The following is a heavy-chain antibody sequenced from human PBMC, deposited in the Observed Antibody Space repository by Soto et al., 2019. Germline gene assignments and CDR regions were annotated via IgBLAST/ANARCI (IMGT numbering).Heavy chain of an antibody. D-gene: IGHD6-19*01. CDR3: AYSSGWYRHDV. V-gene: IGHV4-4*02. CDR2: LLHSGTT. CDR1: GDSIXXXXX. J-gene: IGHJ3*01. Sequence: QVQLQESGPGLVKPSGTLSLTCAVSGDSIXXXXXXXXLRQPPGKGLEWIGDLLHSGTTNYNPSLKSXXXLSVXXXXXXXXLSLTSVTAADTAIYYCAYSSGWYRHDVWGQGTSVTVSS.